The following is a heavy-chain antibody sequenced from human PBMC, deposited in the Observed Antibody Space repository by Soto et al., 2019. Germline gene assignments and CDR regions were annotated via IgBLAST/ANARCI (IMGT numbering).Heavy chain of an antibody. V-gene: IGHV1-69*13. CDR2: IIPIFGTA. D-gene: IGHD3-3*01. CDR3: ASEEGIQTIFGVVRRIYGMDV. CDR1: GGTFSSYA. Sequence: SVKVSCKASGGTFSSYAISWVRQAPGQGLEWMGGIIPIFGTANYAQKFQGRVTITADESTSTAYMELSSLRSEDTAVYYCASEEGIQTIFGVVRRIYGMDVWGQGTTVTVSS. J-gene: IGHJ6*02.